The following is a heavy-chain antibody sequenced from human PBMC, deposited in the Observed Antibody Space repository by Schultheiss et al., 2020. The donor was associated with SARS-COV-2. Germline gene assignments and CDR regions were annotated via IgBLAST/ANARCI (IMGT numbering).Heavy chain of an antibody. CDR3: VTDIRPDNPNWNLPHFDW. D-gene: IGHD1-1*01. CDR1: GYRLTAIS. V-gene: IGHV1-24*01. J-gene: IGHJ4*02. CDR2: FDPEHGET. Sequence: ASVKVSCKVSGYRLTAISMHWVRQVPGKGLEWMAGFDPEHGETIYAQNFRGRVTVTEDTSTDTAYLELNSLTSEDTAVYHCVTDIRPDNPNWNLPHFDWWGQGTLVTVSS.